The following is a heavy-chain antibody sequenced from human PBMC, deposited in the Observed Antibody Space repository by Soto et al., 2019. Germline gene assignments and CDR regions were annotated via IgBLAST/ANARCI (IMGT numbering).Heavy chain of an antibody. CDR2: IYSGGST. V-gene: IGHV4-4*07. CDR3: AREPGAFGEFSLDY. D-gene: IGHD3-10*01. Sequence: SETLSLTCTVSGGSITTYYWSWIRQPAGKGLEWIGRIYSGGSTNYNPSLRSRVTVSVDMSKNQFSLKLSSVTAADTAVYYCAREPGAFGEFSLDYWGQGTLVTVSS. CDR1: GGSITTYY. J-gene: IGHJ4*02.